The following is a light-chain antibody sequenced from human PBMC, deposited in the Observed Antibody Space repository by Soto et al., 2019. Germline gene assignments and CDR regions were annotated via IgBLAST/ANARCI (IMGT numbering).Light chain of an antibody. CDR2: ATS. J-gene: IGKJ5*01. CDR1: QSVGSSY. Sequence: EVVLTQSPGTLSLSPGERATLSCRASQSVGSSYLAWYQQKPGQAPRLLIYATSSIATGIPHRFSGSGSGTDFTLTISRLEPEDFAVYYCQQYRSSPSDFGTFSEGKQLDIK. CDR3: QQYRSSPSDFGT. V-gene: IGKV3-20*01.